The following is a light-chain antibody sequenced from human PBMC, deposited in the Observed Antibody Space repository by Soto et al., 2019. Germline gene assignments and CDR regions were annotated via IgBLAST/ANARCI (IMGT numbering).Light chain of an antibody. V-gene: IGLV2-14*03. Sequence: QSALTQPASVSGSPGQSITISCTGTCSDVGGYNFVSWYQQHPGRAPKLIIHEVTNRPSGVSNRFSGSKSGNTASLTISGLQAEDEAVYYCCSHSTSITWMFGGGTQLTVL. J-gene: IGLJ3*02. CDR2: EVT. CDR3: CSHSTSITWM. CDR1: CSDVGGYNF.